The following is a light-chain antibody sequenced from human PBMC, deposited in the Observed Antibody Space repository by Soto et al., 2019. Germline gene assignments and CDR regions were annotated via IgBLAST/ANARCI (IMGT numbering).Light chain of an antibody. CDR2: VAS. CDR1: QSVSSSY. J-gene: IGKJ2*01. Sequence: EIGLTQSPGTLSLSPGERATLSCRASQSVSSSYLAWYQQKPGQAPRLLIYVASSRATGIPDRFSGSGSGTDFTLTISRLEPEDFAVYYCQQYGSSPYTFGQGTKLEIK. V-gene: IGKV3-20*01. CDR3: QQYGSSPYT.